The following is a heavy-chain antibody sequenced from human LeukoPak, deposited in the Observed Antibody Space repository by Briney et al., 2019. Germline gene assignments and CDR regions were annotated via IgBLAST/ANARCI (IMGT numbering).Heavy chain of an antibody. D-gene: IGHD4-17*01. CDR2: IYYSGST. CDR3: ARGGQGDGDYVPFDY. CDR1: GGSISSGDYY. J-gene: IGHJ4*02. V-gene: IGHV4-30-4*01. Sequence: PSETLSLTCTVSGGSISSGDYYWSWIRQPPGKGLEWIGYIYYSGSTYYNPSLKSRVTISVDTSKNQFSLKLSSVTAADTAVYYCARGGQGDGDYVPFDYWGQGTLVTVSS.